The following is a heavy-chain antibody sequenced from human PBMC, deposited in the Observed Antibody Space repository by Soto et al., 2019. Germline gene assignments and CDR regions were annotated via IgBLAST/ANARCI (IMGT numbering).Heavy chain of an antibody. Sequence: QVQLVQSGAEVKKPGSSVKVSCKASGGTFSSYAISWVRQAPGQGLEWMGGIIPIFGAADYAQKFQGRVTITADESTSTAYMELSSLRSEDTAVYYCAGHSSGVPGYYNGMDVWGQGTTVTVSS. CDR1: GGTFSSYA. CDR2: IIPIFGAA. D-gene: IGHD3-22*01. CDR3: AGHSSGVPGYYNGMDV. J-gene: IGHJ6*02. V-gene: IGHV1-69*12.